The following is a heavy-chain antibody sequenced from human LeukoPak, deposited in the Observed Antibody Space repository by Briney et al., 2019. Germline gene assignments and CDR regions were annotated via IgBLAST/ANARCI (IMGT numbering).Heavy chain of an antibody. J-gene: IGHJ4*02. CDR3: ARRAGAYSHPYDY. Sequence: GGSLRLSCTVSGFTVSTNSMSWVRQAPGKGLEWVSFIYSDNTHYSDSVKGRFTISRDNSKNTLYLQMNSLRAEDTAVYYCARRAGAYSHPYDYWGQGTLVTASS. D-gene: IGHD4/OR15-4a*01. CDR2: IYSDNT. V-gene: IGHV3-53*01. CDR1: GFTVSTNS.